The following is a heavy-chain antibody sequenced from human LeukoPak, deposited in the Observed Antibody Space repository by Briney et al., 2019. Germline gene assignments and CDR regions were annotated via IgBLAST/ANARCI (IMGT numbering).Heavy chain of an antibody. Sequence: GGSLRLSCAASGFTFSSYAMSWVRQAPGKGLEWVSVISGGGVSTYYADSVKGRFTVSRDNSKNTLYLQMNGLRAEDTALYHCAKSSDVGYSNGWYNGLDIWGQGTPVTVSS. CDR1: GFTFSSYA. CDR2: ISGGGVST. D-gene: IGHD6-19*01. J-gene: IGHJ3*02. CDR3: AKSSDVGYSNGWYNGLDI. V-gene: IGHV3-23*01.